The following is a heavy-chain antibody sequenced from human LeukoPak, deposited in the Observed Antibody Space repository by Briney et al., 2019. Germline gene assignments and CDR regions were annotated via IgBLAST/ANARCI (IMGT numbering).Heavy chain of an antibody. D-gene: IGHD4-17*01. Sequence: GGSLRLSCAAPGFISSNYAMSWVRQTLVKGLEWVSTIRGSDGTTYYADSVKGRFTISRDTSRSTLYLQMNSLKTEDTAVYYCTTLDYGDYAPREYYYMDVWGKGTTVTVSS. CDR1: GFISSNYA. CDR2: IRGSDGTT. J-gene: IGHJ6*03. CDR3: TTLDYGDYAPREYYYMDV. V-gene: IGHV3-23*01.